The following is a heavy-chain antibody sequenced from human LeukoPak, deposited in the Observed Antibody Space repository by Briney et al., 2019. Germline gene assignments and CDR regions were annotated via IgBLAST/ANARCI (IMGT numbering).Heavy chain of an antibody. CDR3: AKDTYGDYGGVDY. V-gene: IGHV3-23*01. Sequence: GGSLRLTCAASGFTFSTYAMSWVRQAPGKGLEWVSTVTNSGGGTYYAASVKGRFTISRDNSKNTPYLQLNSLRAEDTAVYYRAKDTYGDYGGVDYWGQGTLVTVSS. J-gene: IGHJ4*02. D-gene: IGHD4-17*01. CDR1: GFTFSTYA. CDR2: VTNSGGGT.